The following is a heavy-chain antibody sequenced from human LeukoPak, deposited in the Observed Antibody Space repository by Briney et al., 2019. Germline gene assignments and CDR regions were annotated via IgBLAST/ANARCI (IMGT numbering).Heavy chain of an antibody. CDR2: IYSRGST. D-gene: IGHD6-13*01. J-gene: IGHJ4*02. CDR3: ARDRGLSGYRTTWLDY. CDR1: GGSINSYY. Sequence: SETLSLTCSVSGGSINSYYWSWIRQPPGKGLEWIGYIYSRGSTDYNPSLKSRVTMSVDTSKNQFSLRLSSVTAADTGIYYCARDRGLSGYRTTWLDYWGQGALVTVSS. V-gene: IGHV4-59*01.